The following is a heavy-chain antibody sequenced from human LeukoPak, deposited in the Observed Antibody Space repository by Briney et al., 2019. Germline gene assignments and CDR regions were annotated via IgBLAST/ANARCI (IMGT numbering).Heavy chain of an antibody. CDR1: GGSISSYY. J-gene: IGHJ4*02. D-gene: IGHD3-22*01. Sequence: PSETLSLTCTVSGGSISSYYWSWIRQPAGKGLEWIGRIYTSGSTNYNPSLKSRVTMSVDTSKNQFSLKLSSVTAADTAVYYCARGEYYYDSSGYSPFDYWGQGTLVTVSS. CDR2: IYTSGST. CDR3: ARGEYYYDSSGYSPFDY. V-gene: IGHV4-4*07.